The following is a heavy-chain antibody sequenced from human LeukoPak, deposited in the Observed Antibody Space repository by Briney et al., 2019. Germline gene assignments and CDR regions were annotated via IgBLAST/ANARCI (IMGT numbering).Heavy chain of an antibody. J-gene: IGHJ4*02. V-gene: IGHV6-1*01. D-gene: IGHD6-13*01. CDR2: TYYRSKWYN. CDR3: SRTIGLAAAAGTQSDS. Sequence: SQTLSLTCAISGDNVSSNSAAWNWIRQSPSRGLEWLGRTYYRSKWYNGYAVSVKSRITIKPDTSKNQFSLQLNSVTPEDTAVYYYSRTIGLAAAAGTQSDSWGQGTLVTVSS. CDR1: GDNVSSNSAA.